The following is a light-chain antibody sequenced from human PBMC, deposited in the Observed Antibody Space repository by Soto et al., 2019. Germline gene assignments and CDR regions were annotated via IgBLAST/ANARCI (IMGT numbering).Light chain of an antibody. CDR1: QSFSSS. J-gene: IGKJ4*01. V-gene: IGKV3-15*01. CDR2: DAS. CDR3: QQYNNWPFT. Sequence: EILMTQSPATLSVSPGERATLSCRASQSFSSSLDWYQQKPGQAPRLLIYDASARATGIPARFSGSGSGTEFTLTISSLQSEDFAVYYCQQYNNWPFTFGGGTKVEI.